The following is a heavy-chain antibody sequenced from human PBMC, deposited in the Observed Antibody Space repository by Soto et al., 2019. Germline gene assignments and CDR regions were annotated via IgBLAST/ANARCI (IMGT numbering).Heavy chain of an antibody. D-gene: IGHD3-10*01. CDR3: ATRGRSSVTYPEAFDM. Sequence: EVQLLESGGGLAQPGGSLRLYCAASGFTFMTYAMTWVRQAPGKGLEWVSSISGSGRNTYYADAVKGRLTISRDNSKKTLYLQINSLGAEDTAVYYCATRGRSSVTYPEAFDMWGQGTIVIVSS. J-gene: IGHJ3*02. CDR2: ISGSGRNT. V-gene: IGHV3-23*01. CDR1: GFTFMTYA.